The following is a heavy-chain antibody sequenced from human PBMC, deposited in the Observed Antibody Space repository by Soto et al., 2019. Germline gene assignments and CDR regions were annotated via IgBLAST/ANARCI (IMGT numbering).Heavy chain of an antibody. CDR3: ASSERIQLWLHGMDV. V-gene: IGHV4-30-4*01. Sequence: QVQLQESGPGLVKPSQTLSLTCTVSGGSISSGDYYWSWIRQPPGKALGWIGYIYESGTTYYSPPLQSRVTMSVDTSKNQFSLTLSSVTAADTAVYYCASSERIQLWLHGMDVWGQGTMVTVSS. CDR2: IYESGTT. J-gene: IGHJ6*02. CDR1: GGSISSGDYY. D-gene: IGHD5-18*01.